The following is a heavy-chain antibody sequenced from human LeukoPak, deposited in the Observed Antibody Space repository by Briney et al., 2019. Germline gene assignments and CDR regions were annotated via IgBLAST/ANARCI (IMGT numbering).Heavy chain of an antibody. CDR1: GFTFSTYG. V-gene: IGHV3-30*02. CDR2: IRSDGSNK. D-gene: IGHD5-24*01. Sequence: GGSLRLSCAASGFTFSTYGMHWVRQAPGKGLEWVAFIRSDGSNKYYADSVKGRFTISRDDPKNTLYLQMNSLRPEDTAVYYCAKGNVATTGRDAFDIWGQGTMVTVSS. CDR3: AKGNVATTGRDAFDI. J-gene: IGHJ3*02.